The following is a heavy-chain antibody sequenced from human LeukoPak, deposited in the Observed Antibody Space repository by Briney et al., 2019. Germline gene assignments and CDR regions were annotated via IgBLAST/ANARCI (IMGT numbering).Heavy chain of an antibody. J-gene: IGHJ4*02. CDR1: GFTFSSYG. D-gene: IGHD1-26*01. V-gene: IGHV3-33*01. CDR3: ARVPTGSSPIDY. Sequence: PGRSLRLSCAASGFTFSSYGMHWVRQAPGKGLEWVAVIWYDGSNKYYADSVKGRFTISRDNSKNTLYLQMNSLRAEDTAVYYCARVPTGSSPIDYWGQGTLVTVSS. CDR2: IWYDGSNK.